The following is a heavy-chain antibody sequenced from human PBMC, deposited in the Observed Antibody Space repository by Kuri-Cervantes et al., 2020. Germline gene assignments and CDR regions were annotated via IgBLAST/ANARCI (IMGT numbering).Heavy chain of an antibody. V-gene: IGHV1-18*01. D-gene: IGHD3-10*01. Sequence: ASVKVSCKASGYTFISYGISWVRQAPGQGLEWMGWITVYNGKTKYVQKFQDRVTMTTDTSTSTAYMELSSLRSEDTAVYYCARPPPGAAYEYWYGMDVWGQGTTVTVSS. CDR3: ARPPPGAAYEYWYGMDV. J-gene: IGHJ6*02. CDR1: GYTFISYG. CDR2: ITVYNGKT.